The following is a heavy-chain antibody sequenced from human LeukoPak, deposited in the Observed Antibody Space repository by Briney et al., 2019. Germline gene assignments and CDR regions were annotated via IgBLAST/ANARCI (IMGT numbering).Heavy chain of an antibody. Sequence: NPGGSLRLSCAASGFSFSSYSMNWVRQAPGKGLEWVSSITTSSSYIYYADSVKGRFTISRDNSKNTLYLQMNSLRAEDTAVYYCAKVAPNYDILTGYLDYWGQGTLVTVSS. V-gene: IGHV3-21*04. CDR2: ITTSSSYI. CDR1: GFSFSSYS. D-gene: IGHD3-9*01. CDR3: AKVAPNYDILTGYLDY. J-gene: IGHJ4*02.